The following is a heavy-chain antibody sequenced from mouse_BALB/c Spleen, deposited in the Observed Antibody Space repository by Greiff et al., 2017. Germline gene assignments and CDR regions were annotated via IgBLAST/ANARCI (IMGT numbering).Heavy chain of an antibody. J-gene: IGHJ3*01. V-gene: IGHV5-9-4*01. D-gene: IGHD2-14*01. CDR2: ISSGGSYT. CDR3: ARDGYDGAY. Sequence: EVNLVESGGGLVKPGGSLKLSCAASGFTFSSYAMSWVRQSPEKRLEWVAEISSGGSYTYYPDTVTGRFTISRDNAKNTLYLETSSLRSEDTAMYYCARDGYDGAYWGQGTLVTVSA. CDR1: GFTFSSYA.